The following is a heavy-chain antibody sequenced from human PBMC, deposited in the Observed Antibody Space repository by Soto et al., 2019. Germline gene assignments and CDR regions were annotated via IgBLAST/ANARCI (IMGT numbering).Heavy chain of an antibody. CDR3: ARDGYYYDSSGYQRVYYFDY. J-gene: IGHJ4*02. CDR2: IFYNGST. Sequence: QVQLQESGPGLVKPSETLSLTCTVSGGSISSYYWSWIRQPPGKGLEWIGYIFYNGSTNYNPSLKSRVTISVDTSKNQFSLRLSSVTAADTAVYYCARDGYYYDSSGYQRVYYFDYWGQGTLVTVSS. CDR1: GGSISSYY. D-gene: IGHD3-22*01. V-gene: IGHV4-59*01.